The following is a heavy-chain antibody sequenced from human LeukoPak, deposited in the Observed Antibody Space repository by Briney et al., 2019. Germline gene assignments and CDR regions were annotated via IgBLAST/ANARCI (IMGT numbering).Heavy chain of an antibody. D-gene: IGHD5-12*01. CDR1: GYSFTSYW. CDR2: IYPGDSDT. J-gene: IGHJ3*02. V-gene: IGHV5-51*01. CDR3: ARRGYSGYDLDAFDI. Sequence: GESLKISCKGSGYSFTSYWIGWVRQMPGKGLEWMGIIYPGDSDTRYSPSFQGQVTISADKSIGTAYLQWSSLKASDTAMYYCARRGYSGYDLDAFDIWGQGTMVTVSS.